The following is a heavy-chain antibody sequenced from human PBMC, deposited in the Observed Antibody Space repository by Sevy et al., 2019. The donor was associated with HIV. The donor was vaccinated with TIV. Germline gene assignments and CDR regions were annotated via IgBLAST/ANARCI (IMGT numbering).Heavy chain of an antibody. V-gene: IGHV3-74*01. CDR1: GFTFTNYW. J-gene: IGHJ6*03. D-gene: IGHD3-3*01. CDR3: VYYDFWSGSSEYYMDV. Sequence: GGSLRLSCAASGFTFTNYWMHWVRQAPGKGLVWVSRINSDGSITTYADSVKGRFTISRDNAKNTLYLQMNSLRAEVTAVYYCVYYDFWSGSSEYYMDVWGKGTTVTVSS. CDR2: INSDGSIT.